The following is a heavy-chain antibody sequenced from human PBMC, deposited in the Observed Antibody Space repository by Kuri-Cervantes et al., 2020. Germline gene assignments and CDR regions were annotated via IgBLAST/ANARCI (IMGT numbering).Heavy chain of an antibody. CDR1: GGSINNYF. CDR2: IYSNGTT. Sequence: SETLSVTCTVSGGSINNYFWVWIRQSPGKGLEWIGYIYSNGTTSYNPSLKSRVSMSVDMSKKHFSLRLTSVTAADTAVYYCARDCFSGGTCHWGQGSLVTVSS. D-gene: IGHD2-15*01. J-gene: IGHJ4*02. CDR3: ARDCFSGGTCH. V-gene: IGHV4-59*01.